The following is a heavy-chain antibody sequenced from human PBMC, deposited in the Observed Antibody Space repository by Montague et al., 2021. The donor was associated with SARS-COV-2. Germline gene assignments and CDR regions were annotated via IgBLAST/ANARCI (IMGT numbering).Heavy chain of an antibody. Sequence: SETLSLTCTVSGGSISSYYWSWIRQPPGKGLEWIGYIYYSGSTNYNPSLKSRVTISVDTSKNQFSLKLSSVTAADTAVYYCARLGRGCSYAQSAFDIWGQGTMVTVSS. CDR1: GGSISSYY. D-gene: IGHD5-18*01. CDR3: ARLGRGCSYAQSAFDI. CDR2: IYYSGST. J-gene: IGHJ3*02. V-gene: IGHV4-59*08.